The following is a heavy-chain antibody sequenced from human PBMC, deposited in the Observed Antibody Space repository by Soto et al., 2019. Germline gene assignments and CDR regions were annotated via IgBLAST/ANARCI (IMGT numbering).Heavy chain of an antibody. V-gene: IGHV4-39*01. CDR1: GASVSSTSYY. J-gene: IGHJ4*02. CDR2: IHYSVNT. CDR3: ASLRRDEICNAASCYVTY. Sequence: QLQLQESGPGLVKPSETLSLTCTVSGASVSSTSYYWGWIRQPPGKGLDWIGSIHYSVNTYYNPSLKSRVTISVDTSKNQFSLILPSVTAADTAVYYCASLRRDEICNAASCYVTYWGQGTLVTVSS. D-gene: IGHD2-2*01.